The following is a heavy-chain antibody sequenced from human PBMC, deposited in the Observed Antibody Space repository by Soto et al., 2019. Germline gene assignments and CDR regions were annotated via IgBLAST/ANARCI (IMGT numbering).Heavy chain of an antibody. V-gene: IGHV1-2*02. CDR1: GYTFIGYE. CDR3: VRSYRPGWLVPTAP. D-gene: IGHD3-9*01. Sequence: ASVKVSCKASGYTFIGYEIHCVRQAPGQGREWMGWMTPNSGVTRNAQKFQGKVTLARDTSNSAGYMELSGLTSDDTAVYYCVRSYRPGWLVPTAPWGQGTSVTVSS. J-gene: IGHJ6*02. CDR2: MTPNSGVT.